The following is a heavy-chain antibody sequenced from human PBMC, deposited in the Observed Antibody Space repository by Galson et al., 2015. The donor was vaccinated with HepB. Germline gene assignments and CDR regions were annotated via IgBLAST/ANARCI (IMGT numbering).Heavy chain of an antibody. V-gene: IGHV3-15*01. CDR3: TTLSYCGGDCYYPSEYFQH. D-gene: IGHD2-21*02. CDR1: GFTFSNAW. J-gene: IGHJ1*01. CDR2: IKSKTDGGTT. Sequence: SLRLSCAASGFTFSNAWMSWVRQAPGKGLEWVGRIKSKTDGGTTDYAAPVKGGFTISRDDSKNTLYLQMNSLKTEDTAVYYCTTLSYCGGDCYYPSEYFQHWGQGTLVTVSS.